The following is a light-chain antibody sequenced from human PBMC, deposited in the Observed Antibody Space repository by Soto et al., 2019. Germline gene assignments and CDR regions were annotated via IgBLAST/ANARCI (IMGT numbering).Light chain of an antibody. CDR2: KAS. Sequence: DIQMTQSPSTLSASVGDRVTITCRASQTIDSWLAWYQQRPGKPPNLLIYKASTLASGVPSRFSGRGSGTEFTLTISSLQADDYATFYCQQYHTDWTFGQGTKVDI. J-gene: IGKJ1*01. CDR1: QTIDSW. CDR3: QQYHTDWT. V-gene: IGKV1-5*03.